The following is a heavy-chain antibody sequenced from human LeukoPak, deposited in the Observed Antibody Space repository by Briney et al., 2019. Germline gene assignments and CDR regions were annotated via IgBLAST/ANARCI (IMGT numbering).Heavy chain of an antibody. CDR3: AKEGNYYDSSGYYPHYYYYYMDV. D-gene: IGHD3-22*01. CDR2: ISGSGGST. CDR1: GFTFSSYA. V-gene: IGHV3-23*01. Sequence: GGSLRLSCAASGFTFSSYAMSWVRQAPGKGLEWVSAISGSGGSTYYADSVKGRFTISRDNSKNTLYLQMNSLRAEDTAVYYCAKEGNYYDSSGYYPHYYYYYMDVRGKGTTVTVSS. J-gene: IGHJ6*03.